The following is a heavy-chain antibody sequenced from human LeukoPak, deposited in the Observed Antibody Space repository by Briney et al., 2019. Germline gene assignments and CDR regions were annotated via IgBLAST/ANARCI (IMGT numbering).Heavy chain of an antibody. D-gene: IGHD1-26*01. J-gene: IGHJ4*02. Sequence: SETLSLTCTVSGGSISSYYWSWIRQPPGEGLEWIGYIYYSGSTNYNPSLKSRVTISVDTSKNQFSLKLSSVTAADTAVYYCARAVGATMDYWGQGTLVTVSS. CDR2: IYYSGST. V-gene: IGHV4-59*01. CDR3: ARAVGATMDY. CDR1: GGSISSYY.